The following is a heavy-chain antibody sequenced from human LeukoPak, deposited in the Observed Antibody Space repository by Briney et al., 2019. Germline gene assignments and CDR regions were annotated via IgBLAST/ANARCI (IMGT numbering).Heavy chain of an antibody. D-gene: IGHD4/OR15-4a*01. CDR2: IDRNGRNT. CDR1: GFIFSSYA. CDR3: VKEMLTTTSAFDY. V-gene: IGHV3-64D*09. J-gene: IGHJ4*02. Sequence: PGGSLCLSCSASGFIFSSYAMHWVRQAPGKGLEYVSTIDRNGRNTYYADSVRGRFTISRDNSKNTLYLQMRSLRAEDTAVYYCVKEMLTTTSAFDYSGEGYLVTVSS.